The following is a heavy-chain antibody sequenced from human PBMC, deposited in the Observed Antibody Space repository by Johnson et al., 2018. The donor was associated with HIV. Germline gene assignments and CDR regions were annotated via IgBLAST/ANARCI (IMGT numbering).Heavy chain of an antibody. D-gene: IGHD1-7*01. Sequence: VQLVESGGGLIQPGGSLRLSCAASGFTVSSNYMSWVRQAPGRGLEWVSVIYSGGNTYYADSVKGRFTISRDNSKNTLYLQMNSLKIEDTAVYYCTTDQVGRNYGGKYHIWGQGTMVTVSS. V-gene: IGHV3-53*01. CDR1: GFTVSSNY. CDR2: IYSGGNT. CDR3: TTDQVGRNYGGKYHI. J-gene: IGHJ3*02.